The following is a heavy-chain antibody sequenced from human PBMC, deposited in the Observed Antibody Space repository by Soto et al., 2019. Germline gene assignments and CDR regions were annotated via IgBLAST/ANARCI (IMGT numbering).Heavy chain of an antibody. Sequence: PGGSLRLSCAASGFTFSSYSMNWVRQAPGKGLEWVSSISSSSSYIYYADSVKGRFTISRDNAKNSLYLQMNSLRAEDTAVYYCARGTAGGSSFYYYYGIDVWGQGTTVTVSS. CDR1: GFTFSSYS. D-gene: IGHD2-15*01. CDR2: ISSSSSYI. J-gene: IGHJ6*02. CDR3: ARGTAGGSSFYYYYGIDV. V-gene: IGHV3-21*01.